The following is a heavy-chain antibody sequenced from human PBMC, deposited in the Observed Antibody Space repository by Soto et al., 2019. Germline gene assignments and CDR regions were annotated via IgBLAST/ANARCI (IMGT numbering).Heavy chain of an antibody. V-gene: IGHV4-39*01. CDR3: ARHPHYYCSGIQFDH. Sequence: LTLTCTVSGGSISSSSYYWGWIRQPPGKGLEWIGSIYYSGSTYYNPSLKSRVTISVDTSKNQFSLKLSSVTAADTAVYYCARHPHYYCSGIQFDHWGQGPLVTVSS. D-gene: IGHD3-10*01. J-gene: IGHJ4*02. CDR2: IYYSGST. CDR1: GGSISSSSYY.